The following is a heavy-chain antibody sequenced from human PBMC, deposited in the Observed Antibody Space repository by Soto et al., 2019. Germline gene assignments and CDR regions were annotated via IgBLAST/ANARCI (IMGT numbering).Heavy chain of an antibody. CDR2: ISYDGSNK. Sequence: GGSLRLSCAASGFTFSSYGMHWVRQAPGKGLEWVAVISYDGSNKYYADSVKGRFTISRDNSKNTLYLQMNSLRAEDTAVYYCARSDYWGQGTLVTVSS. CDR3: ARSDY. V-gene: IGHV3-30*03. CDR1: GFTFSSYG. J-gene: IGHJ4*02.